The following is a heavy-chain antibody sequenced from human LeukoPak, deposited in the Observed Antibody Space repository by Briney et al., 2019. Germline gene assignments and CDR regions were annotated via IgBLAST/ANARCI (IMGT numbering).Heavy chain of an antibody. CDR3: VRHTGSFPLGGMDV. J-gene: IGHJ6*02. Sequence: PGGSLRLSCAASGFTFSSYGMHWVRQAPGKGLEWVAVIWYDGSNKYYTDSAKGRFTISRDNSKNTLFLQMNSLRVEDTAVYYCVRHTGSFPLGGMDVWGQGTTVTVS. V-gene: IGHV3-33*02. D-gene: IGHD1-26*01. CDR1: GFTFSSYG. CDR2: IWYDGSNK.